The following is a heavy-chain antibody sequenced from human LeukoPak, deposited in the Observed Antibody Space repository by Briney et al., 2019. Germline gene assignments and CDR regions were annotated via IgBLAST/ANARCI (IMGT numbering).Heavy chain of an antibody. D-gene: IGHD2-8*01. CDR3: ARVRMVYAMGNWFDP. CDR1: GGSISSGGYY. Sequence: PSETLSLTCTVSGGSISSGGYYWSRIRQHPGKGLEWIGYIYYSGSTYYNPSLKSRVTISVDTSKNQFSLKLSSVTAADTAVYYCARVRMVYAMGNWFDPWGQGTLVTVSS. J-gene: IGHJ5*02. CDR2: IYYSGST. V-gene: IGHV4-31*03.